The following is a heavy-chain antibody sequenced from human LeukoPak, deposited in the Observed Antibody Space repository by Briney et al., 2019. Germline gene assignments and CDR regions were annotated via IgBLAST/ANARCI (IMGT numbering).Heavy chain of an antibody. V-gene: IGHV3-30*14. CDR1: GFTFSSYA. J-gene: IGHJ4*02. Sequence: GGSLRLSCAASGFTFSSYAMHWVRQAPGKGLEWVAVISYDGSNKYYADSVKGRFTISRDNSKNTLYLQMGSLRAEDMAVYYCAREGPDYGGNSVDWWGQETLVTVSS. D-gene: IGHD4-23*01. CDR3: AREGPDYGGNSVDW. CDR2: ISYDGSNK.